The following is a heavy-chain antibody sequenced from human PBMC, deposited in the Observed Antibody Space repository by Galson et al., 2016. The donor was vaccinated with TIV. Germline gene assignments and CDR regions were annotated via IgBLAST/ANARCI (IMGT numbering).Heavy chain of an antibody. Sequence: ETLSLTCTVSGGSINSYYLTWIRQPPGKGLEWIGHMYYSGSTDYNPSLKSRVTISVDRSKNHFSLKLTSVTAADTAVYYCARDISGYDTVDHFYYYMDVWGQGTMVTVSS. CDR2: MYYSGST. CDR1: GGSINSYY. V-gene: IGHV4-59*01. J-gene: IGHJ6*03. CDR3: ARDISGYDTVDHFYYYMDV. D-gene: IGHD5-12*01.